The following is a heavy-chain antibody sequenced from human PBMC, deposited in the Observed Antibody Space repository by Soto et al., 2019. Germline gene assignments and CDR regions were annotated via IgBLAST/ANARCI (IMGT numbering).Heavy chain of an antibody. CDR2: IVVGSGNT. CDR3: AAGTVEMATISY. CDR1: GFTFTSSA. J-gene: IGHJ4*02. V-gene: IGHV1-58*01. Sequence: ASVKVSCKASGFTFTSSAVQWVRQARGQRLEWIGWIVVGSGNTNYAQKFQERVTITRDMSTSTAYMELSSLRSEDTAVYYCAAGTVEMATISYWGQRTLVTFSS. D-gene: IGHD5-12*01.